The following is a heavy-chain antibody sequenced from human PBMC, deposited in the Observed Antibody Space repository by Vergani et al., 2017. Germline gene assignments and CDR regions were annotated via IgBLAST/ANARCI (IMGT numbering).Heavy chain of an antibody. CDR3: ARVQELYDFWSGYRVRYYYYMDV. D-gene: IGHD3-3*01. CDR2: IYNSGNG. V-gene: IGHV4-39*01. Sequence: QMQLQESGPGLVKASETLSLTCTVSGDSIISRSYYWGWIRQPPGKGLEWIGSIYNSGNGDSSSSLKSRVTISADTSKNQFSLRLTSVTAADTAVYYCARVQELYDFWSGYRVRYYYYMDVWGKGTTVTVSS. J-gene: IGHJ6*03. CDR1: GDSIISRSYY.